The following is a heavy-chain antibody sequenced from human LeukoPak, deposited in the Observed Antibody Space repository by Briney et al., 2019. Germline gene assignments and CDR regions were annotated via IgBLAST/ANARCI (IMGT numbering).Heavy chain of an antibody. V-gene: IGHV5-51*01. D-gene: IGHD1-7*01. CDR1: GYTFTTYW. Sequence: GESLKISCKGSGYTFTTYWIGWARQMPGKGLEWMGIIYPGDSDTRYSPSFQGQVIISADKSISTVYLQWSSLKASDTAMYYCAGRSNWNYNFDYWGQGTLVTVSS. CDR2: IYPGDSDT. J-gene: IGHJ4*02. CDR3: AGRSNWNYNFDY.